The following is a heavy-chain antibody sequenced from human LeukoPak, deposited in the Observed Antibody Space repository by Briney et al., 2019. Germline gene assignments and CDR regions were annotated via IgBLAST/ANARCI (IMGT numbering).Heavy chain of an antibody. CDR1: GFTFRSYA. V-gene: IGHV3-23*01. Sequence: GGSLRLSCAASGFTFRSYAMTWVRQAPGKGLEWVSAISDSGDITHYADSVKGRFSISRDNSKNTLYLQMNSLRVEDTAVYYCAKSDFWSHYSPQGGQGTLVTVSS. J-gene: IGHJ4*02. CDR3: AKSDFWSHYSPQ. CDR2: ISDSGDIT. D-gene: IGHD3-3*01.